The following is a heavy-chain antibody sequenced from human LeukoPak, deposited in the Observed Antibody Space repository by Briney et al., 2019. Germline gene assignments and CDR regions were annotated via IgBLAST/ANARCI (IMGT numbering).Heavy chain of an antibody. CDR2: ISSSGADT. V-gene: IGHV3-23*01. J-gene: IGHJ5*02. D-gene: IGHD4-11*01. CDR1: GFIFSSYA. CDR3: AKCATTVTQTYLDP. Sequence: AGGSLRLSCAASGFIFSSYAMNWVRQAPGKGLELVSGISSSGADTCYPDSVKGRFIISRDNSVNTLHLQLTSLRVQDTAILYCAKCATTVTQTYLDPWGQGALVTVSS.